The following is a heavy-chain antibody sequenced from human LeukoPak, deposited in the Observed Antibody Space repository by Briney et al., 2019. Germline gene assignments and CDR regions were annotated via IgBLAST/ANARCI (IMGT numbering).Heavy chain of an antibody. D-gene: IGHD2-2*01. CDR3: AKAAPRDIVVVPAAPYGYFQH. Sequence: GGSLTLSWPASGFTFDDYALQWVRQAPGKDLEWVSLISGYVGSTYYADSVKGRFTISRDNSKISLYLQMNSLRREDTALYYCAKAAPRDIVVVPAAPYGYFQHWGQGTLVTVSS. V-gene: IGHV3-43*02. CDR1: GFTFDDYA. J-gene: IGHJ1*01. CDR2: ISGYVGST.